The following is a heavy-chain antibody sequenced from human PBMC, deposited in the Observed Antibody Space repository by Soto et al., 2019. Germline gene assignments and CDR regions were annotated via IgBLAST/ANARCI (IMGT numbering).Heavy chain of an antibody. CDR3: ARGRCSSTSCYSGYYYYYMDV. CDR2: INHSGST. CDR1: GGSFSGYY. J-gene: IGHJ6*03. V-gene: IGHV4-34*01. Sequence: SETLSLTCAVYGGSFSGYYWSWIRQPPGKGLEWIGEINHSGSTNYNPSLKSRVTISVDTSKNQFSLKLSSVTAADTAVYYCARGRCSSTSCYSGYYYYYMDVWGTGTTVTVSS. D-gene: IGHD2-2*01.